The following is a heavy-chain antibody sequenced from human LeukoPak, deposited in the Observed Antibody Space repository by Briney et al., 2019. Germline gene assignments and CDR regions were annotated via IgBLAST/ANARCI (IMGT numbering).Heavy chain of an antibody. V-gene: IGHV1-2*02. CDR1: GYTFTGYY. Sequence: RASVKVSCKASGYTFTGYYMHWVRQAPGQGLEWMGWINPNSGGTNYAQKFQGRVTMTRDTSISTAYMELSRLRSDDTAVYYCARVERDGYNYYYMDVWGKGTTVTVSS. CDR3: ARVERDGYNYYYMDV. J-gene: IGHJ6*03. D-gene: IGHD5-24*01. CDR2: INPNSGGT.